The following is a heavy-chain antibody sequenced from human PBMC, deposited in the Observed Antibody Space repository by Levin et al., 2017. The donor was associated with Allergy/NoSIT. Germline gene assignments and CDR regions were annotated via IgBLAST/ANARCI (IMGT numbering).Heavy chain of an antibody. Sequence: SETLSLTCTVSGGSISSGDYYWSWIRQPPGKGLEWIGYIYYSGSTYYNPSLKSRVTISVDTSKNQFSLKLSSVTAADTAVYYCARGSWYYGMDVWGQGTTVTVSS. CDR1: GGSISSGDYY. CDR3: ARGSWYYGMDV. V-gene: IGHV4-30-4*01. CDR2: IYYSGST. J-gene: IGHJ6*02.